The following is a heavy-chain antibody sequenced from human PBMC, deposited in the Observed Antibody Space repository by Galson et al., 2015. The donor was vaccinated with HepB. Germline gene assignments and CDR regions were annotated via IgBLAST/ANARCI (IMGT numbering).Heavy chain of an antibody. D-gene: IGHD6-13*01. CDR2: INPNSRYT. J-gene: IGHJ4*02. Sequence: SVKVSCKASGYSFSDYSITWVRQAPGQGLEWMGWINPNSRYTHYAQKFRERVTITRDMSTSTAFMYLSGLTSEDTAVYYCATGQRYSSNWGQGTLVTVSS. CDR3: ATGQRYSSN. CDR1: GYSFSDYS. V-gene: IGHV1-8*01.